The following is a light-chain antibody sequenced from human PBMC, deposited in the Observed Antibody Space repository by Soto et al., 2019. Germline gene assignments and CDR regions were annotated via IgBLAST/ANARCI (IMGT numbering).Light chain of an antibody. CDR2: STY. Sequence: QAVVTQEPSFSVSPGATVTLTCGLNSGSVSTNNYTSWYQQTPGQAPRTLIYSTYTRSSGVPDRFSASILGNKAALTITGAQADDESDYYCVLYMGSGIWVFGGGNKLTVL. CDR1: SGSVSTNNY. CDR3: VLYMGSGIWV. V-gene: IGLV8-61*01. J-gene: IGLJ3*02.